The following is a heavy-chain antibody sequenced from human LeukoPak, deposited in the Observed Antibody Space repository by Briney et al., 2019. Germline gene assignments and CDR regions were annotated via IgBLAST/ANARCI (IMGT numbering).Heavy chain of an antibody. J-gene: IGHJ4*02. CDR1: GFTFSSYA. CDR2: ISDRRGDT. V-gene: IGHV3-23*01. Sequence: PGGSLRLSCAASGFTFSSYAMTWVRQAPGKGLEWVSAISDRRGDTYYADSVKGRFTISRDNSKNTLYLQMNSLRAEDTAVYYCAKGYRGNYDYWGQGTLVTVSS. CDR3: AKGYRGNYDY. D-gene: IGHD1-26*01.